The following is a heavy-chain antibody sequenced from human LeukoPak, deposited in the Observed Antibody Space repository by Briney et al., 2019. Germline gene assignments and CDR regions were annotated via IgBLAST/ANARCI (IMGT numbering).Heavy chain of an antibody. CDR3: ARRYNWNDGPEFDY. D-gene: IGHD1-20*01. J-gene: IGHJ4*02. V-gene: IGHV1-18*01. Sequence: ASVKVSCKASGYTFTSYGISWVRQAPGQGLEWMGWISAYNGNTNYAQKLQGRVTMTTDTSTSTAYMERRSLRSDDTAVYYCARRYNWNDGPEFDYWGQGTLVTVSS. CDR2: ISAYNGNT. CDR1: GYTFTSYG.